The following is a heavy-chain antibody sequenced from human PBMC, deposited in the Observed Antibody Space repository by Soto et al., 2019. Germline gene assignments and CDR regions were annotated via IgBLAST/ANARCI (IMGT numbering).Heavy chain of an antibody. CDR2: IYRGDTT. Sequence: GGSLRLSCAASGFTVSSDDMSWVRQAPGKGLEWVSVIYRGDTTDYADSVKGRLTISRDKSKNTVDLQMNSLKSEEAAVYYCARTPIVTMVYGNAFDIWGQGTMVTVSS. J-gene: IGHJ3*02. CDR1: GFTVSSDD. D-gene: IGHD2-8*01. CDR3: ARTPIVTMVYGNAFDI. V-gene: IGHV3-66*01.